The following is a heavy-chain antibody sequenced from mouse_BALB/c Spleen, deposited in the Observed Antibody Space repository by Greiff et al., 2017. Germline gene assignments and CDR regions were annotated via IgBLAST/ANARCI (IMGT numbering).Heavy chain of an antibody. V-gene: IGHV5-6-5*01. CDR3: ARYYGSSYDYFDY. CDR1: GFTFSDYY. D-gene: IGHD1-1*01. Sequence: EVMLVESGGGLVKPGGSLKLSCAASGFTFSDYYMYWVRQTPEKRLEWVASISSGGSTYYPDSVKGRFTISRDNARNILYLQMSSLRSEDTAMYYCARYYGSSYDYFDYWGQGTTLTVSS. J-gene: IGHJ2*01. CDR2: ISSGGST.